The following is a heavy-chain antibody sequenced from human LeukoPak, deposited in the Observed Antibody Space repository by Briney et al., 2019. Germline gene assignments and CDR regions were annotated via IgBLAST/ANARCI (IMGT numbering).Heavy chain of an antibody. CDR2: ISGSGDST. V-gene: IGHV3-23*01. Sequence: GGSLRLSCAASGFTFSSYAMSWVRQAPGKGLEWVSVISGSGDSTFYADSVRGGFTISRDNSKNTLSLQMNSLRAEDKAVHYCAKGSSSSSYSSIDYWGQGTLVTVSS. CDR3: AKGSSSSSYSSIDY. D-gene: IGHD6-6*01. J-gene: IGHJ4*02. CDR1: GFTFSSYA.